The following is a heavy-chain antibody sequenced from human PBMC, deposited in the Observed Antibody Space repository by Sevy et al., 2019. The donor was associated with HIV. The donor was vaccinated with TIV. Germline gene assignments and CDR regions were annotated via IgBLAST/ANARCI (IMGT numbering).Heavy chain of an antibody. Sequence: GGSLRLSCAASGFTFSSYAMHWVRQAPGKGLEWVAVISCDGSNKYYADSVKGRFTISRDNSKNTLYLQMNSLRAEDTAVYYCARDFRIVVVPDYYYYGMDVWGQGTTVTVSS. CDR2: ISCDGSNK. J-gene: IGHJ6*02. CDR3: ARDFRIVVVPDYYYYGMDV. V-gene: IGHV3-30-3*01. CDR1: GFTFSSYA. D-gene: IGHD2-2*01.